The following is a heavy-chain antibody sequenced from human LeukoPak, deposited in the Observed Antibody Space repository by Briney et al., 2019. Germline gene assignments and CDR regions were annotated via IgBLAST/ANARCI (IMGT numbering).Heavy chain of an antibody. CDR2: INHSGST. CDR3: ARECGGKRCIAAAGTFY. CDR1: GGSFSGYY. J-gene: IGHJ4*02. D-gene: IGHD6-13*01. Sequence: SETLSLTCAVYGGSFSGYYWSWIRQPPGKGLEWIGEINHSGSTNYNPSLKSRVTISVDTSKNQFSLKLSSVIAADTAVYYCARECGGKRCIAAAGTFYWGQGTLVTVSS. V-gene: IGHV4-34*01.